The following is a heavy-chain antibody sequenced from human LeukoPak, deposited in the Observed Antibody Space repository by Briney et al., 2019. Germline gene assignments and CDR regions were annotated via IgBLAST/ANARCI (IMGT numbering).Heavy chain of an antibody. CDR1: GFTFSSYA. CDR3: ARGGIQWEPLPHNY. CDR2: ISYDGSNK. Sequence: GGSLRPSCAASGFTFSSYAMHWVRQAPGKGLEWVAVISYDGSNKYYADSVKGRFTISRDNSKNTLYLQMNSLRAEDTAVYYCARGGIQWEPLPHNYWGQGTLVTVSS. V-gene: IGHV3-30*04. J-gene: IGHJ4*02. D-gene: IGHD1-26*01.